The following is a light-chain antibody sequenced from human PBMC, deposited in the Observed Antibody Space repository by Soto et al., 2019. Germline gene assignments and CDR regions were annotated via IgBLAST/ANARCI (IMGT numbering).Light chain of an antibody. CDR1: SGHSSYI. V-gene: IGLV4-60*02. J-gene: IGLJ2*01. CDR3: ETWDSNIVV. Sequence: QAVVTQSSSASASLGSSVKLTCTLSSGHSSYIIAWHQQQPGKAPRYLMKLEGSGSYNKGSGVPDRFSGSSSGADRYLTISNLQFEDEADYYCETWDSNIVVFGGGTQLPS. CDR2: LEGSGSY.